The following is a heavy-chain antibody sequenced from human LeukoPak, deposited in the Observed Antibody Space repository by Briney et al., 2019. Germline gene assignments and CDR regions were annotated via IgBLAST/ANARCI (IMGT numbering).Heavy chain of an antibody. D-gene: IGHD1-1*01. V-gene: IGHV5-51*01. CDR2: IYPGNSDT. CDR3: ARTSTTGVATWFDY. Sequence: GESLKISCQGSGYSFTNYWIGWVRLMPGKGLEWMGIIYPGNSDTRYSPSFQGQVTISTDKSISTAYLQWSSLKTSDTAIYYCARTSTTGVATWFDYWGQGTLVTISS. J-gene: IGHJ5*01. CDR1: GYSFTNYW.